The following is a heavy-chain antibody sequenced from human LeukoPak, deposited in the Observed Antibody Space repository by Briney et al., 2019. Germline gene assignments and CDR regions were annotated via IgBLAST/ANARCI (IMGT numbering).Heavy chain of an antibody. V-gene: IGHV3-23*01. Sequence: GGSLRLSCAASGFTFDDYGMSWVRQAPGKGLEWVSSISGSGGSTSYADSVKGRFTISRDNSKNTLYLQMNSLRGEDTAVYYCARLVPATNYFDYWGQGTLVTVST. CDR2: ISGSGGST. J-gene: IGHJ4*02. CDR1: GFTFDDYG. D-gene: IGHD2-2*01. CDR3: ARLVPATNYFDY.